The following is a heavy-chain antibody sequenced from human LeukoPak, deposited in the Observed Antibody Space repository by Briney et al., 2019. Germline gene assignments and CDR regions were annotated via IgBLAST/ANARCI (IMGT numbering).Heavy chain of an antibody. V-gene: IGHV1-2*06. CDR2: IDPDSGVT. D-gene: IGHD3/OR15-3a*01. CDR3: ARDQARTTTWYLYMNF. CDR1: GYTFTGYY. J-gene: IGHJ4*02. Sequence: ASVKVSCKASGYTFTGYYIHWVRQAPGQGLVWMGRIDPDSGVTNSAQKFQARVTMTRDTSITTAYMELSGLRSDDTAVYYCARDQARTTTWYLYMNFWGQGTLVTVSS.